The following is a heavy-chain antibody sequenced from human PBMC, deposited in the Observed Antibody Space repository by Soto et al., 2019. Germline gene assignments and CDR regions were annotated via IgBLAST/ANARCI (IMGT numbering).Heavy chain of an antibody. D-gene: IGHD3-10*01. CDR3: ARDHGKVLLWFGEIGRRYGMDV. Sequence: QVQLVQSGAEVKKPGASVKVSCKASGYTFTSYGISWVRQAPGQGLEWMGWISAYNGNTNYAQKLQGRVTMTTDTSTSTAYMELRSLRSDDTAVYYCARDHGKVLLWFGEIGRRYGMDVWGQGTTVTVSS. CDR2: ISAYNGNT. V-gene: IGHV1-18*01. CDR1: GYTFTSYG. J-gene: IGHJ6*02.